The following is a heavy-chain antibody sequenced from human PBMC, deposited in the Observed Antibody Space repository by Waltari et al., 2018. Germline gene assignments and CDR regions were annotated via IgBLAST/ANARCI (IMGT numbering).Heavy chain of an antibody. CDR1: GFTFSGYW. CDR2: MNEDGAMI. CDR3: ARDRPTPSSPGDNFDY. J-gene: IGHJ4*02. D-gene: IGHD6-6*01. V-gene: IGHV3-74*03. Sequence: EVQLVESGGGVVQPGVSLRLSCAASGFTFSGYWMHWVRHVPGKGLAWVARMNEDGAMITYADCVKGRFTISRDNAKNTLHLVMESLRVEDTAVYYCARDRPTPSSPGDNFDYWGQGALVTVSS.